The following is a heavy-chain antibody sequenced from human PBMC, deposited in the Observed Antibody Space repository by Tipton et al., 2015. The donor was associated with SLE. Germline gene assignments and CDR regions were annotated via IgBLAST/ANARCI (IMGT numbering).Heavy chain of an antibody. CDR3: AKGSPLVPPDP. CDR1: GFTFDDYA. CDR2: ISWYSGSI. V-gene: IGHV3-9*01. J-gene: IGHJ5*02. Sequence: SLRLSCAASGFTFDDYAMHWVRQAPGRGLEWVSGISWYSGSIGYADSVKGRFTISRDNAKNSLYLQMNSLRAEDTALYYCAKGSPLVPPDPWGQGTLVTVSS.